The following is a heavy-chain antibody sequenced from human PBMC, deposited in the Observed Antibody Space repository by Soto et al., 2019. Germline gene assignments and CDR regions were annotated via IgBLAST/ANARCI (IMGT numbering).Heavy chain of an antibody. CDR2: INTGNGIT. V-gene: IGHV1-3*04. CDR1: GYTFTTYA. CDR3: ARDDDFSGYERFEY. J-gene: IGHJ4*02. D-gene: IGHD5-12*01. Sequence: ASVKVSCKASGYTFTTYAMHWVRQAPGQRLEWMGWINTGNGITKYSQKFQGRVTITRDTSATTAYMELSSLTSEDTAVFYCARDDDFSGYERFEYWGQGTLVTVPQ.